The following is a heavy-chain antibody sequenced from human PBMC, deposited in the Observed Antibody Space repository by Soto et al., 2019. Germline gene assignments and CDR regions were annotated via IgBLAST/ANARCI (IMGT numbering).Heavy chain of an antibody. J-gene: IGHJ4*02. D-gene: IGHD3-22*01. CDR3: AKGRWHDSSGPLDS. CDR1: GFTFSSYG. Sequence: GGSLRLSCAASGFTFSSYGMHWVRQAPGKGLEWVAVISNDGSKKFYGDSVKGRFTISRDNPKKTLHVQMNSLRAEDTAVYYCAKGRWHDSSGPLDSWGQGTLVTVSS. V-gene: IGHV3-30*18. CDR2: ISNDGSKK.